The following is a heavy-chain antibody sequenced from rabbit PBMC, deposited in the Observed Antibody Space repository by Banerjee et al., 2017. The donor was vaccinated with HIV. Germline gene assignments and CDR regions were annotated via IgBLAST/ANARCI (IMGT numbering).Heavy chain of an antibody. V-gene: IGHV1S45*01. CDR2: IYTSSGST. CDR1: GFDFSNYG. J-gene: IGHJ4*01. D-gene: IGHD4-1*01. Sequence: QEQLVESGGGLVQPGGSLKLSCKASGFDFSNYGVSWVRQAPGKGLEWIACIYTSSGSTWYASWAKGRFTISKTSSTTVTLQMTSLTAADTASYFCARDLAGVIGWNFNLWGPGTLVTVS. CDR3: ARDLAGVIGWNFNL.